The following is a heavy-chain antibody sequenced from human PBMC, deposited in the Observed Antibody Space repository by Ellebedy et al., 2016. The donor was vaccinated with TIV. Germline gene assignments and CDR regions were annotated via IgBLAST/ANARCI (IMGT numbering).Heavy chain of an antibody. CDR1: GFTFSSYA. CDR2: ISGSGSST. Sequence: GGSLRLXXAASGFTFSSYAMSWVRQAPGKGLEWVSAISGSGSSTYYADSVKGRFTISRDNSKNTLYLQMNSLRAEDTAVYYCAKRPDYYGSGSYKKQGYFDYWGQGTLVTVS. D-gene: IGHD3-10*01. V-gene: IGHV3-23*01. CDR3: AKRPDYYGSGSYKKQGYFDY. J-gene: IGHJ4*02.